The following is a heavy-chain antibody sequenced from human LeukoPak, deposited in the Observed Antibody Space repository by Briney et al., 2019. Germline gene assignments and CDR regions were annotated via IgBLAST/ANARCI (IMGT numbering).Heavy chain of an antibody. CDR1: GFTVSSNS. CDR3: ARDRPIVGAGYYFDY. J-gene: IGHJ4*02. V-gene: IGHV3-53*01. CDR2: IYSGGST. D-gene: IGHD6-13*01. Sequence: GVSLRLSCAASGFTVSSNSMSWVRQAPGKGLEWVSVIYSGGSTYCADSVKGRFTISRDNSKNTLYLQMNSLRAEDTAVYYCARDRPIVGAGYYFDYWGQGTLVTVSS.